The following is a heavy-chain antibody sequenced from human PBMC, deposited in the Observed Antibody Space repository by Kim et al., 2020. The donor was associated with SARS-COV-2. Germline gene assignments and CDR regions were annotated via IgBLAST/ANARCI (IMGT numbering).Heavy chain of an antibody. D-gene: IGHD3-16*02. Sequence: GGSLRLSCRASGFTFSSYTIHWVRQAPGKGLEWVALVSHDGINKNYADSVTGRFTISRDNSMSTLYLLMNSLRAEDTAVYYCARDARALPDYWGQGTLVT. CDR2: VSHDGINK. CDR3: ARDARALPDY. CDR1: GFTFSSYT. V-gene: IGHV3-30*04. J-gene: IGHJ4*02.